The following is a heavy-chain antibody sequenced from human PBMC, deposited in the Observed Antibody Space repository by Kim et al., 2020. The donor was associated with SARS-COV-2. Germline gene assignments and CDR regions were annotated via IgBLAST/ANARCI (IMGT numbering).Heavy chain of an antibody. V-gene: IGHV3-48*02. Sequence: SSTIYYGDSVKGRFTISRDNAKNSLYLQRNSLRDEDTAVYYCARGGGIDYWGQGTLVTVSS. CDR3: ARGGGIDY. J-gene: IGHJ4*02. CDR2: SSTI. D-gene: IGHD3-16*01.